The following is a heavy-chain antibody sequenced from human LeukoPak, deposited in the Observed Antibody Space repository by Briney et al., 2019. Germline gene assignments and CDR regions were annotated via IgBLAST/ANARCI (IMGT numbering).Heavy chain of an antibody. CDR1: GFTFSDYY. D-gene: IGHD1-26*01. J-gene: IGHJ4*02. V-gene: IGHV3-11*05. CDR2: IGSSSGYT. CDR3: ARVYGGSIDY. Sequence: GGSLRLSCAASGFTFSDYYMRWIRQAPGKGLEWVSYIGSSSGYTKYAGSVKGRFTISRDNAKNSLYLQMNSLRPEDTAVYYCARVYGGSIDYWGQGTLVTVSS.